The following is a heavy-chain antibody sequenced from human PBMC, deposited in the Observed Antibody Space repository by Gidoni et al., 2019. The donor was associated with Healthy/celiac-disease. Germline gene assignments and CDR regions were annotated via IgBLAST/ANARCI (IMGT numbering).Heavy chain of an antibody. CDR3: ARGGEMVRGVWEGEKRRNGFDP. CDR2: IKHSGST. D-gene: IGHD3-10*01. J-gene: IGHJ5*02. V-gene: IGHV4-34*01. Sequence: HVQLQQWGAGLLKPSATLSLTCAVYGGSFSGYYWSWIRQHPGKGLEWIGEIKHSGSTNYNPSLKSRVTITVDTSKNQFSLKLRSVTAADTAVYYGARGGEMVRGVWEGEKRRNGFDPWGQGTLVTVSS. CDR1: GGSFSGYY.